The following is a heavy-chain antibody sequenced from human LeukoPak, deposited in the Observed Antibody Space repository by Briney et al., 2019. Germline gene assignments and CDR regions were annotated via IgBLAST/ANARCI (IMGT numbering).Heavy chain of an antibody. CDR1: GFTFSSYS. Sequence: GGSLRLSCAASGFTFSSYSMNWVRQAPGKGLEWVSYISSSSSYIYYADSVKGRFTISRDNAKNSLYLQMNSLRAEDTAVYYCAREAVAGTEYVGWYYYIDVWGKGTTVTISS. D-gene: IGHD6-19*01. J-gene: IGHJ6*03. CDR2: ISSSSSYI. V-gene: IGHV3-21*05. CDR3: AREAVAGTEYVGWYYYIDV.